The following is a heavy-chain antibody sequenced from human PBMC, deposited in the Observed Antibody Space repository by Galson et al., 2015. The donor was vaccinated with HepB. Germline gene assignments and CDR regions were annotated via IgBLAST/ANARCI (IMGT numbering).Heavy chain of an antibody. V-gene: IGHV3-74*01. J-gene: IGHJ3*02. CDR1: GFTFSNYW. CDR3: ARGGPRYCSGGTFPGALEI. D-gene: IGHD2-15*01. CDR2: IESDGSVA. Sequence: SLRLSCAASGFTFSNYWMHWVRQVPGKGLVWVSRIESDGSVADYADSVKGRFTISRDNAKDTVYLQMNSLRVEDTAVYYCARGGPRYCSGGTFPGALEIWGQGTMVTVSS.